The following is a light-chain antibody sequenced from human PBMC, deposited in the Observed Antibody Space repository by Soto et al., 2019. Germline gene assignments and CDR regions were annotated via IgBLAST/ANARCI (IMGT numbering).Light chain of an antibody. Sequence: EIQLTQSPSTLSASVGDRVTITCRASQTITRRMAWYQQKPGKAPKLLIYDASTMERGFPSSFSGSRSGTELTLTISSLQTDDFATDYCQQYNSYSWTFGQGTKV. CDR1: QTITRR. CDR3: QQYNSYSWT. CDR2: DAS. J-gene: IGKJ1*01. V-gene: IGKV1-5*01.